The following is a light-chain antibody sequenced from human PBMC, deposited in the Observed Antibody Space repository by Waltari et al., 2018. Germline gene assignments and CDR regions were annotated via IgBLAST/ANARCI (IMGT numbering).Light chain of an antibody. CDR1: QSVYNY. J-gene: IGKJ4*01. CDR2: DAS. Sequence: EIVLTQSPATLSLSPWERATLSCRASQSVYNYLAWYQQKPGQAPRLLIYDASKRATGIPARFSGSGFGTDFTVTISSLEPEDSAVYYCQQRSNWPLTFGGGTKVEIK. V-gene: IGKV3-11*01. CDR3: QQRSNWPLT.